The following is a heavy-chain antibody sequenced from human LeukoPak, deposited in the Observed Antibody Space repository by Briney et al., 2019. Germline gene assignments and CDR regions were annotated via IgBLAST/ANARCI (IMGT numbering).Heavy chain of an antibody. CDR1: GFTFSSYS. V-gene: IGHV3-21*01. D-gene: IGHD2-8*01. J-gene: IGHJ4*02. CDR3: AREQLPFFCTNGVCYFDY. Sequence: SGGSLRLSCAASGFTFSSYSMNWVRQAPGKGLEWVSSISSSSSYIYYADSVKGRFTISRDNAKNTLYLQMNSLRAEDTAVYYCAREQLPFFCTNGVCYFDYWGQGTLVTVSS. CDR2: ISSSSSYI.